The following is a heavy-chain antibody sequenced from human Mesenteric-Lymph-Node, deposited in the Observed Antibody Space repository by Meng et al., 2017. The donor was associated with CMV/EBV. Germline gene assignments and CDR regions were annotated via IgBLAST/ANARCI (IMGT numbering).Heavy chain of an antibody. Sequence: GGSLRLSCAASGLTFTDNSMTWIRQAPGKGLEWVSHISSSGTTIYYADFAKGRFIISRDDAKNSLYLQMNSLRAEDTAVYYCARSRGGSTSCPQCWFDPWGQGTLVTVSS. CDR1: GLTFTDNS. D-gene: IGHD2-2*01. CDR2: ISSSGTTI. V-gene: IGHV3-11*01. CDR3: ARSRGGSTSCPQCWFDP. J-gene: IGHJ5*02.